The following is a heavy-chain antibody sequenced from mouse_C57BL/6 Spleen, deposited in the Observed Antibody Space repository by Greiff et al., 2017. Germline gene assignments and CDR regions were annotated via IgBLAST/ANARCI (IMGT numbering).Heavy chain of an antibody. CDR2: INPSTGGT. Sequence: EVQLQQSGPELVKPGASVKISCKASGYSFTGYYMNWVKQSPEKSLEWIGEINPSTGGTTYNQKFKAKATLTVDKSSSTAYMQLNSLTSEDSAVYYCARSPLDDWGQGTTLTVSS. CDR1: GYSFTGYY. V-gene: IGHV1-42*01. CDR3: ARSPLDD. J-gene: IGHJ2*01.